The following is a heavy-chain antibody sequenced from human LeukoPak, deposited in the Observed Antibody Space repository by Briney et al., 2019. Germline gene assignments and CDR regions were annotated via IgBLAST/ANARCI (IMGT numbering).Heavy chain of an antibody. J-gene: IGHJ3*02. CDR2: IYSGGST. Sequence: GGSLRLSCEASGFTVSSNYMSWVRQAPGKGLEWVSVIYSGGSTYYADSVKGRFTISRDNSKDTLYLQMNSLRAEDTAVYYCARAGAYYGSGSYVGAANDAFDIWGQGTMVTVSS. V-gene: IGHV3-66*02. CDR1: GFTVSSNY. D-gene: IGHD3-10*01. CDR3: ARAGAYYGSGSYVGAANDAFDI.